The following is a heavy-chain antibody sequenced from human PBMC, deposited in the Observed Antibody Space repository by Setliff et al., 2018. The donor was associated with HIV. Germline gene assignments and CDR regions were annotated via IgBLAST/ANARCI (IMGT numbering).Heavy chain of an antibody. V-gene: IGHV1-2*02. J-gene: IGHJ4*02. CDR1: GYTFTGYY. D-gene: IGHD3-10*01. CDR2: INPKSGGT. CDR3: ARDGRLLWFGEFSN. Sequence: GASVKVSCKASGYTFTGYYMHWVRQAPGQGPEWMGWINPKSGGTNYAQKFQGRVIMTRDTSISTAYMELSRLRSDDTAMYYCARDGRLLWFGEFSNWGQGTLVTVSS.